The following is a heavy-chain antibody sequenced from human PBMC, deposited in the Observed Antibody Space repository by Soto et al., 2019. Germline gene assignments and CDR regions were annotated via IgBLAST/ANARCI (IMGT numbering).Heavy chain of an antibody. V-gene: IGHV1-46*01. CDR1: GFTFTSYY. Sequence: EASVKVSSKASGFTFTSYYMHWVRQAPGQGLEWMGIINPSGGSTSYAQKFQGRVTMTRDTSTSTVYMELSSLRSEDTAVYYCARDLNRRDGYNRKKAFDIWGQGTMVTVSS. CDR3: ARDLNRRDGYNRKKAFDI. D-gene: IGHD5-12*01. CDR2: INPSGGST. J-gene: IGHJ3*02.